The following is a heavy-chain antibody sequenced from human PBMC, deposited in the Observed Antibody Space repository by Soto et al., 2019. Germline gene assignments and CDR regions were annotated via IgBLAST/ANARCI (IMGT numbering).Heavy chain of an antibody. D-gene: IGHD4-17*01. CDR3: THRDGRTVTVDY. CDR2: IYWDGDK. Sequence: QITLKESGPTLVNPTQTLTLTCTFSGFSLTTSGVGVGWIRQPPGKALEWLALIYWDGDKRYSPSLKNRLTITRDTSKNQVVLTLTNVDPVDTATYYCTHRDGRTVTVDYWGQGALVTVSS. CDR1: GFSLTTSGVG. J-gene: IGHJ4*02. V-gene: IGHV2-5*02.